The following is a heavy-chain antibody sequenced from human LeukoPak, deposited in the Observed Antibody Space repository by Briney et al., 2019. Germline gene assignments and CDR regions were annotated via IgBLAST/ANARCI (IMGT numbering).Heavy chain of an antibody. J-gene: IGHJ4*02. D-gene: IGHD3-3*01. V-gene: IGHV4-59*01. CDR1: GGSLSSYH. CDR2: IHYSGST. CDR3: ARNPTIFGVVITPDY. Sequence: PSETLSLTCTVSGGSLSSYHWSWIRQAPGKGLEWIGYIHYSGSTNYNPSLKSRVTMAVDTSKNQFSLKLSSVTAADTAIYYCARNPTIFGVVITPDYWGQGTLVTVSS.